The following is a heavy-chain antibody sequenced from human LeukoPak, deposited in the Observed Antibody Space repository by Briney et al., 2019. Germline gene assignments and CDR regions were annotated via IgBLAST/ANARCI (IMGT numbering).Heavy chain of an antibody. CDR2: ISGSGGST. CDR1: GFTFSSYA. CDR3: AKDEGIMVRGVIIAGNYFDY. V-gene: IGHV3-23*01. Sequence: PGGSLRPSCAASGFTFSSYAMSWVRQAPGKGLEWVSAISGSGGSTYYADSVKGRFTISRDNSKNTLYLQMNSLRAEDTAVYYCAKDEGIMVRGVIIAGNYFDYRGQGTLVTVSS. D-gene: IGHD3-10*01. J-gene: IGHJ4*02.